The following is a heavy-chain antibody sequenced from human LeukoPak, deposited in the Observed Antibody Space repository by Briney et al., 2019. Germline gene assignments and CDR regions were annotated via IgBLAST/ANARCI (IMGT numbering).Heavy chain of an antibody. CDR1: GGSFSSYY. J-gene: IGHJ5*02. CDR3: ARLMRSYYPMIRGWFDP. CDR2: INHSGST. V-gene: IGHV4-34*01. D-gene: IGHD3-10*01. Sequence: SETLSLTCAVYGGSFSSYYWSWIRQPPGKGLDWIGEINHSGSTNYNPSLKSRVTISVDTSKNQFSLKLSSVTAADTAVYYCARLMRSYYPMIRGWFDPWGQGTLVTVSS.